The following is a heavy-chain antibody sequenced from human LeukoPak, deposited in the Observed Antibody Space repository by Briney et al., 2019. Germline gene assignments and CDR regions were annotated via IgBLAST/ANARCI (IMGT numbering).Heavy chain of an antibody. Sequence: GGSLRLSCAASGFTCSSYARHWVRQAPARGLEWVACVRYDGTKKYDADSVKGRFTISRDNPKNTLYLQMNRLRAEDTAVYYCAKDSAKGFYYGSGSLWHSMPVWGKGTTVTISS. D-gene: IGHD3-10*01. J-gene: IGHJ6*03. V-gene: IGHV3-30*02. CDR3: AKDSAKGFYYGSGSLWHSMPV. CDR2: VRYDGTKK. CDR1: GFTCSSYA.